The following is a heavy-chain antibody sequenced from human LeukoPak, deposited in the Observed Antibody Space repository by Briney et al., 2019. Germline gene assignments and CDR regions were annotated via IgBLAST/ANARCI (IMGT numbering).Heavy chain of an antibody. Sequence: ASVSVSCKASGYPFSAHFLNWVRQAPGQGLEWMGNIDTTTGNPRYAQDFTGRFVFSLDTSVSTAYLQITSLKADDTAAYYCVRGTPTPGMDYWGQGTQVTVSS. CDR2: IDTTTGNP. J-gene: IGHJ4*02. CDR1: GYPFSAHF. CDR3: VRGTPTPGMDY. D-gene: IGHD3-10*01. V-gene: IGHV7-4-1*02.